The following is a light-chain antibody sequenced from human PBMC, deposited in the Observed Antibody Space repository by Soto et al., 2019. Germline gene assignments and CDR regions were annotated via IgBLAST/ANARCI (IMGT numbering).Light chain of an antibody. CDR2: GAS. Sequence: EIVLTQSPGTLSLSPGERATLSCRASQSVSSSYLAWYQQKPGQAPRLLIYGASSRATGIPDRFSGSGSGTDFTLTISRLEPEDFAVYSCQQYGSSSTFVGGTKVEIK. J-gene: IGKJ4*01. V-gene: IGKV3-20*01. CDR1: QSVSSSY. CDR3: QQYGSSST.